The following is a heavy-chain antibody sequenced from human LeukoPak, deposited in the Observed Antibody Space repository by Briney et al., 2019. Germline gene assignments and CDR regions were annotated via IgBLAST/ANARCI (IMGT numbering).Heavy chain of an antibody. J-gene: IGHJ4*02. CDR2: ISSSGGST. Sequence: GGSLRLTCAASGFTFSSSAMSWVRQVPGKGLEWVSGISSSGGSTNYADSVRGRFTISRDNSKNTLYVQMNSLRDEDTALYYCAKGQRWESPHYLDSWGQGTLVTVSS. D-gene: IGHD1-26*01. CDR1: GFTFSSSA. V-gene: IGHV3-23*01. CDR3: AKGQRWESPHYLDS.